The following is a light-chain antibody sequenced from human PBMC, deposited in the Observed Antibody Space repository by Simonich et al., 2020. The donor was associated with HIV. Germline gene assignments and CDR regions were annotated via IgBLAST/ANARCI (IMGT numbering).Light chain of an antibody. J-gene: IGKJ2*01. CDR3: QQPGNWPT. CDR2: DAS. CDR1: QSVSSS. Sequence: EIVMTQSPATLSVSPGERATLSCWASQSVSSSLAWYQQKPGQTPRLLIYDASNRATGIPARFSGTGSGTDFTLTISSLEPEDFAIYYCQQPGNWPTFGQGTKLEI. V-gene: IGKV3-11*01.